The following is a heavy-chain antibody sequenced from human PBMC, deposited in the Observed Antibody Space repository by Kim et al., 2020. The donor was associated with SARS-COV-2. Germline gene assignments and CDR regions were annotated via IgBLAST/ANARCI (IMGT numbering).Heavy chain of an antibody. J-gene: IGHJ5*02. Sequence: GGSLRLSCAASGFTFSNAWMSWVRQAPGKGLEWVGRIKSKTDGGTTDYAAPVKGRFTISRDDSKNTLYLQMNSLKTEDTAVYYCTTPYYDILTGPNWFDPWGQGTLVTVSS. CDR3: TTPYYDILTGPNWFDP. D-gene: IGHD3-9*01. CDR1: GFTFSNAW. V-gene: IGHV3-15*01. CDR2: IKSKTDGGTT.